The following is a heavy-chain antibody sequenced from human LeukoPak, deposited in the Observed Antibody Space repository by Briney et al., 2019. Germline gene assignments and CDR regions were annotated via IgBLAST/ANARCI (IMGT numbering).Heavy chain of an antibody. D-gene: IGHD3-10*01. CDR2: ISYDGSNK. CDR3: ATPVPHGSDPSLYYYYMDV. Sequence: GGSLRLSCAASGFTFSNSYMSWIRQAPGKGLEWVAVISYDGSNKYYADSVKGRFTISRDNSKNTLYLQMSSLRAEDTAVYYCATPVPHGSDPSLYYYYMDVWGKGTTVTISS. CDR1: GFTFSNSY. V-gene: IGHV3-30*03. J-gene: IGHJ6*03.